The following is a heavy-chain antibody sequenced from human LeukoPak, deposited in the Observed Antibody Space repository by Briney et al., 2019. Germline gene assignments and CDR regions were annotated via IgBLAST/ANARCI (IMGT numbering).Heavy chain of an antibody. V-gene: IGHV3-15*01. CDR3: AKGHFIGWYEP. D-gene: IGHD3-3*02. J-gene: IGHJ5*02. CDR1: GITFSNAW. Sequence: PGGSLRLSCAASGITFSNAWMSWVRQAPGKGLEWVGRVKSKTDGGTADYAAPVKGRFTISGDDSKNTLYLQMNNLRAEDTAVYYCAKGHFIGWYEPWGQGTLVTVSS. CDR2: VKSKTDGGTA.